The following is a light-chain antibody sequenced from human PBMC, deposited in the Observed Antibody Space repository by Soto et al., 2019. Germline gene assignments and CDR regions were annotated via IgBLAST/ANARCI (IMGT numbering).Light chain of an antibody. CDR2: EVS. CDR3: SSYTSSSTLNV. V-gene: IGLV2-14*01. Sequence: QSALTQPASVSGSPGQSITLSCTGTSSDVGGYNYVSWYQQHPGKAPKLMIYEVSNRPSGVSDRFSGSKSGNTASLTISGLQAEVEADYYCSSYTSSSTLNVFGTGTKVTVL. J-gene: IGLJ1*01. CDR1: SSDVGGYNY.